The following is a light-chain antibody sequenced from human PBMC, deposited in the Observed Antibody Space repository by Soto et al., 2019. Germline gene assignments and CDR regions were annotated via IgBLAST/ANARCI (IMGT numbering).Light chain of an antibody. CDR1: QSVSSY. CDR2: DAS. Sequence: EIVLTQSPATLSLSPGERATLSCRASQSVSSYFAWYQQKPGQAPRLLIYDASNRATGIPARFSGSGSGTDFTLTISSLEPEDFAVYDCQQRSNWLSLTIGGGTKVEIK. V-gene: IGKV3-11*01. J-gene: IGKJ4*01. CDR3: QQRSNWLSLT.